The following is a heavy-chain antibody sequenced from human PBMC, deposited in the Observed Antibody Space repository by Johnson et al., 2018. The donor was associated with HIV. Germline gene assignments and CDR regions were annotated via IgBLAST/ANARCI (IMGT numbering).Heavy chain of an antibody. Sequence: MQLVESGGGLVQPGGSLRLSCAASGFTFSSYAMHWVRQAPGKGLEYVSAISSNGGSTYYANSVKGRFTISRDNSKNTRYLQMGSLRAEDMAVYYFARDITMVRVAMGAFDIWGQGTMVTVSS. CDR1: GFTFSSYA. J-gene: IGHJ3*02. D-gene: IGHD3-10*01. V-gene: IGHV3-64*01. CDR2: ISSNGGST. CDR3: ARDITMVRVAMGAFDI.